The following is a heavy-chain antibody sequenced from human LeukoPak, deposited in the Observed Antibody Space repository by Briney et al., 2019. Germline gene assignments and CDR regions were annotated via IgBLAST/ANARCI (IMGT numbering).Heavy chain of an antibody. CDR1: GFTFSSYG. CDR2: IRYDGSNK. CDR3: ARDRDWFDP. D-gene: IGHD3-10*01. Sequence: PGGSLRLSCAASGFTFSSYGMHWVRQAPGKGLEWVTFIRYDGSNKYYADSVKGRFTISRDNAKNSLYLQMNSLRAEDTAVYYCARDRDWFDPWGQGTLVTVSS. J-gene: IGHJ5*02. V-gene: IGHV3-30*02.